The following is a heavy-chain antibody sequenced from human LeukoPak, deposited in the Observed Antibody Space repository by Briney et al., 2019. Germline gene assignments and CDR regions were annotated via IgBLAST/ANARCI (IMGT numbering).Heavy chain of an antibody. D-gene: IGHD6-19*01. J-gene: IGHJ3*02. CDR3: TTVKQWRRVGAFDI. CDR1: GFTFSNAW. Sequence: PGGSLRLSCAASGFTFSNAWMSWVRQAPGKGLEWVGRIKSKTDGGTTDYAAPVKGRFTISRDDSKNTLYLQMNSLKTEDTAVYYCTTVKQWRRVGAFDIWGQGTMVTVSS. V-gene: IGHV3-15*01. CDR2: IKSKTDGGTT.